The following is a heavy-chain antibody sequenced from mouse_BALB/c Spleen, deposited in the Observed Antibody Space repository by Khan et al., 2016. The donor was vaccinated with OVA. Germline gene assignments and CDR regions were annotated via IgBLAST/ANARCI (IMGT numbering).Heavy chain of an antibody. CDR3: ARKDYYDYDPFPY. CDR2: INYSGNT. CDR1: GYSITSEYA. J-gene: IGHJ3*01. V-gene: IGHV3-2*02. D-gene: IGHD2-4*01. Sequence: EVKLLESGPGLVKPSQSLSLTCTVTGYSITSEYAWNWIRQFPGNKLEWMGYINYSGNTRFNPYPKSRTSITRDTSKKQFFLQWNSVTTEDTATYYCARKDYYDYDPFPYWGQGTLVTVSA.